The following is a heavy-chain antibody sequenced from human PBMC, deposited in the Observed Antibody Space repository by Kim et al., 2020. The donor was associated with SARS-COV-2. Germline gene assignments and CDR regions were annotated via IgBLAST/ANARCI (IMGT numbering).Heavy chain of an antibody. CDR3: TRRGSSSWHDY. D-gene: IGHD6-13*01. Sequence: SVKVSCKASGGDFSIYTVSWVRQAPGQGLQWMGGIIPMFETANYAQKFQGRVTITADKSTSTVYMELSSLTSDDTAVYYCTRRGSSSWHDYWGQGTLVTVSS. J-gene: IGHJ4*02. CDR1: GGDFSIYT. V-gene: IGHV1-69*06. CDR2: IIPMFETA.